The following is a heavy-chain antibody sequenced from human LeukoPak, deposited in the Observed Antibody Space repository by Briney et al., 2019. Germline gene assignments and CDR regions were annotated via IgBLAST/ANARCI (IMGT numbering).Heavy chain of an antibody. CDR2: IYSGGST. J-gene: IGHJ4*02. Sequence: GGSLRLSCAASGFTVSSNYMSWVRQAPGKGLEWVSVIYSGGSTYYADSVKGRFTISRDNSKNTLYLQMNSLRAEDTAVYYCARARTLITMIVVAKGYYFDYWGQGTLVTVSS. CDR3: ARARTLITMIVVAKGYYFDY. V-gene: IGHV3-53*05. CDR1: GFTVSSNY. D-gene: IGHD3-22*01.